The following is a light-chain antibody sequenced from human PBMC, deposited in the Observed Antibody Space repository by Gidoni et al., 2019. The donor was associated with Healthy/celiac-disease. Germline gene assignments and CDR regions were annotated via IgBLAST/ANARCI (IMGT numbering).Light chain of an antibody. Sequence: SALTQPASVSGSPGQSITISCTGTSSDVGSYNLVSWYQQHPGKAPKLMIYEGSKRPSGVSNRVSGSKSGNTASLTISGLQAEDEADYYCCSYAGSSTVFGTGTKVTVL. CDR3: CSYAGSSTV. J-gene: IGLJ1*01. CDR2: EGS. V-gene: IGLV2-23*03. CDR1: SSDVGSYNL.